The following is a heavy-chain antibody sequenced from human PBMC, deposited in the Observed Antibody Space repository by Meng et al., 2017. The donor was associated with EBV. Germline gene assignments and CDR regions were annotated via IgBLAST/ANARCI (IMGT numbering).Heavy chain of an antibody. Sequence: VPLLEVGGGLVQPGGSLRLSFAASGFNFSSYAMSWVRQAPGKGLEWVSAISGSGGSTYYADSVKGRFTISRDNSKNTLYLQMNSLRAEDTAVYYCAKRITMIVVVITDWGQGTLVTVSS. CDR3: AKRITMIVVVITD. CDR1: GFNFSSYA. J-gene: IGHJ4*02. CDR2: ISGSGGST. V-gene: IGHV3-23*01. D-gene: IGHD3-22*01.